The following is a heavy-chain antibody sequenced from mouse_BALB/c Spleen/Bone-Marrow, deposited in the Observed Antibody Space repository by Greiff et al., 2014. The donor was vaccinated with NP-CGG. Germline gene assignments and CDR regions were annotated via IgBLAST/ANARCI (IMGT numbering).Heavy chain of an antibody. V-gene: IGHV14-3*02. CDR1: GFNIKDTY. CDR3: ARWEYYAMDY. CDR2: IDPANGNT. J-gene: IGHJ4*01. Sequence: EVKVVESGAELVKPGASVKLSCTASGFNIKDTYMHWVKQRPEQGLEWIGRIDPANGNTKYDPKFQGKATITADTSSNTAYLQLSSLTSEDTAVYYCARWEYYAMDYWGQGTSVTVSP. D-gene: IGHD4-1*01.